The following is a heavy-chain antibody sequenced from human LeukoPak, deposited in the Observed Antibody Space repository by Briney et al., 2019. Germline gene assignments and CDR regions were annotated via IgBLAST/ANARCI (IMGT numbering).Heavy chain of an antibody. V-gene: IGHV4-38-2*02. CDR2: IYHSGIT. CDR3: ARGRGIAVAET. D-gene: IGHD6-19*01. J-gene: IGHJ4*02. Sequence: SETLSLTCSVSGFSIGTGYSWGWIRQPPGKGLEWIGTIYHSGITSYNPSLKSRVTISVDRSKNQFSLKLTSVTAADTAVYYCARGRGIAVAETWGQGTLVTVSS. CDR1: GFSIGTGYS.